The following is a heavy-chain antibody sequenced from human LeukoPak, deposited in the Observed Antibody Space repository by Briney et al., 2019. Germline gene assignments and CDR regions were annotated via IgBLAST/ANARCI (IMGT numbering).Heavy chain of an antibody. D-gene: IGHD1-26*01. CDR3: ARGELDP. V-gene: IGHV3-7*01. CDR2: IKQDGSEK. J-gene: IGHJ5*02. Sequence: PGGSLRLSCAASGSTFSSYWMSWVRQAPGKGLEWVANIKQDGSEKYYVDSVKGRFTISRDNAKNSLYLQMNSLRAEDTAVYYCARGELDPWGQGTLVTVSS. CDR1: GSTFSSYW.